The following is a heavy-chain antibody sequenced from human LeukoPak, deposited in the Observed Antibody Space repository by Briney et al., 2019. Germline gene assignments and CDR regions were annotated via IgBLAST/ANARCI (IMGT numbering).Heavy chain of an antibody. J-gene: IGHJ4*02. CDR2: INPSGGST. CDR1: GYTLTSYY. Sequence: ASVKVSCKASGYTLTSYYMHWVRQAPGQGLEWMGIINPSGGSTSYAQKFQGRVTMTRDTSTSTVYMELSSLRSEDTAVYYCAREGSSWFQFDYWGQGTLVTVSS. CDR3: AREGSSWFQFDY. D-gene: IGHD6-13*01. V-gene: IGHV1-46*01.